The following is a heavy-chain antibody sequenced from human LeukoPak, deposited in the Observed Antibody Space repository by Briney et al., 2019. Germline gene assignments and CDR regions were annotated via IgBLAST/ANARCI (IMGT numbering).Heavy chain of an antibody. V-gene: IGHV4-59*08. CDR3: ARADIVVVPAAMEYYYYYYMDV. Sequence: PSETLSLTCTVSGGSISSYYWTWIRQPPGKGLEWIGYIYYSGSTNYNPSLKSRVTISVDTSKNQFSLKLSSVTAADTAVYYCARADIVVVPAAMEYYYYYYMDVWGKGTTVTISS. J-gene: IGHJ6*03. CDR2: IYYSGST. CDR1: GGSISSYY. D-gene: IGHD2-2*01.